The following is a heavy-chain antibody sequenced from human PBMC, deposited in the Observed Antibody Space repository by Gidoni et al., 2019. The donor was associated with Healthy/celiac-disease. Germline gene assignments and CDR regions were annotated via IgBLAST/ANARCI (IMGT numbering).Heavy chain of an antibody. CDR1: GFTFDDYA. V-gene: IGHV3-9*01. CDR2: ISWNSGSI. J-gene: IGHJ5*02. CDR3: AKGLDFWSGFFDN. D-gene: IGHD3-3*01. Sequence: VQLVESGGGLVQPGRSLRLSCAASGFTFDDYALHWVRPAPGKGLEWVSGISWNSGSIGYADSVKGRFTISRDNAKNSLYLQMNSLRAEDTALYYCAKGLDFWSGFFDNWGQGTLVTVSS.